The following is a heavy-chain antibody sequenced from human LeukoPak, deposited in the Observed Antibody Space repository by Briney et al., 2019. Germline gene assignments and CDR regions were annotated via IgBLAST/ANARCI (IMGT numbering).Heavy chain of an antibody. V-gene: IGHV3-53*01. J-gene: IGHJ2*01. Sequence: GGPLRLSCAASGFTVSSNYMSWVRQAPGKGLEWVSVIYSGGSTYYADSVKGRFTISRDNSKNTLYLQMNSLRAEDTAVYYCARDRWDYGSGFWYFDLWGRGTLVTVSS. D-gene: IGHD3-10*01. CDR3: ARDRWDYGSGFWYFDL. CDR1: GFTVSSNY. CDR2: IYSGGST.